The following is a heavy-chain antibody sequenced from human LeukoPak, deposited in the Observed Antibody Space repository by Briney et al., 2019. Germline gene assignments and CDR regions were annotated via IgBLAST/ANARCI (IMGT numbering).Heavy chain of an antibody. V-gene: IGHV1-46*01. CDR1: GYTFTSYH. D-gene: IGHD3-10*01. Sequence: ASVKVSCKASGYTFTSYHMHWVRQAPGQGLEWMGIINPSGGSTSYAQKFQGRVTMTRDTSTSTVYMELSSLRSEDTAVYYCARGGGQRDKRGKGDYWGQGTLVTVSS. CDR3: ARGGGQRDKRGKGDY. CDR2: INPSGGST. J-gene: IGHJ4*02.